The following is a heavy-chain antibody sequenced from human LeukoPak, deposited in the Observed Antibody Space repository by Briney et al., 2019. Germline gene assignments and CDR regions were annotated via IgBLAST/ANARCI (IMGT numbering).Heavy chain of an antibody. CDR1: GGSISSYY. Sequence: KPSETLSLTCTVSGGSISSYYWSWIRQPPGKGLEWIGYIYYSGSTNYNPSLKSRVTISVDTSKNQFSLKLSSVIAADTAVYYCARETRSSWSSNFDYWGQGTLVTVSS. J-gene: IGHJ4*02. V-gene: IGHV4-59*01. D-gene: IGHD6-13*01. CDR2: IYYSGST. CDR3: ARETRSSWSSNFDY.